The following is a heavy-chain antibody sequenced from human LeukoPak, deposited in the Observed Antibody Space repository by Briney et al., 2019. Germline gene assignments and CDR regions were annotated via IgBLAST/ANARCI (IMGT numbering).Heavy chain of an antibody. V-gene: IGHV3-23*01. Sequence: PGRSLRLSCAASGFTFSSYAMSWVRQAPGKGLEWVSAISGSGGSTYYADSVKGRFTISRDNSKNTLYLQMNSLRAEDTAAYYCAAAYFGVDQYYYGMDVWGQGTTVTVSS. CDR1: GFTFSSYA. CDR3: AAAYFGVDQYYYGMDV. CDR2: ISGSGGST. D-gene: IGHD3-3*01. J-gene: IGHJ6*02.